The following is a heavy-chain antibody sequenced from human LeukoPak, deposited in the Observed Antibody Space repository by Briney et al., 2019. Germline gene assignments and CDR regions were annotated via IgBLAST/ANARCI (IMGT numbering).Heavy chain of an antibody. D-gene: IGHD6-19*01. J-gene: IGHJ3*02. CDR2: IYYSGTT. CDR1: GGSISSGGYY. V-gene: IGHV4-31*03. CDR3: ARHLSSGWSDI. Sequence: SQTLSLTCTVSGGSISSGGYYWSWIRQHPGKGLEWIGYIYYSGTTYYSPSLKSRVTISVDTSKNQFSLKLSSVAAADTAVYYCARHLSSGWSDIWGQGTMVTVSS.